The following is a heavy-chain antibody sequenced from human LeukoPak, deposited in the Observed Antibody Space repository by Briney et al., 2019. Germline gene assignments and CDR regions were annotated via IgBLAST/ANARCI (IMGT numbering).Heavy chain of an antibody. V-gene: IGHV3-66*01. CDR1: GFTVSSNY. Sequence: GGSLRLSCAASGFTVSSNYMSWVRQAPGKGLEWVSVIYSGGSTYYADSVKGRFTISRDNSKDTLYLQMNSLRAEDTAVYYCAREGTGYYMDVWGKGTTVTVSS. CDR2: IYSGGST. CDR3: AREGTGYYMDV. D-gene: IGHD1-14*01. J-gene: IGHJ6*03.